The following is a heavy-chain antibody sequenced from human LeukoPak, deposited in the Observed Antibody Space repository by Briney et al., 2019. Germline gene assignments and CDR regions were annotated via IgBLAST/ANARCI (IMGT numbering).Heavy chain of an antibody. V-gene: IGHV6-1*01. CDR2: TYYRSKWYN. CDR3: ARTYYYDSSGPRPIYYFDY. Sequence: SQTLSLTCAISRDSVSSNSAAWNWIRQSPSRGLEWLGRTYYRSKWYNDYAVSVKSRITINPDTSKNQFSLQLNSVTPEDTAVYYCARTYYYDSSGPRPIYYFDYWGQGTLVTVSS. D-gene: IGHD3-22*01. J-gene: IGHJ4*02. CDR1: RDSVSSNSAA.